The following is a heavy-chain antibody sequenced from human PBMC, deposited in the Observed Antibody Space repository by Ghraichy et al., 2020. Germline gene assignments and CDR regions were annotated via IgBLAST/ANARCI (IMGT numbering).Heavy chain of an antibody. V-gene: IGHV3-23*01. CDR3: AKWGDTAMVDYYYYYGMDV. Sequence: GGSLRLSCAASGFTFSSYAMSWVRQAPGKGLEWVSAISGSGGSTYYADSVKGRFTISRDNSKNTLYLQMNSLRAEDTAVYYCAKWGDTAMVDYYYYYGMDVWGQGTTVTVSS. CDR2: ISGSGGST. CDR1: GFTFSSYA. D-gene: IGHD5-18*01. J-gene: IGHJ6*02.